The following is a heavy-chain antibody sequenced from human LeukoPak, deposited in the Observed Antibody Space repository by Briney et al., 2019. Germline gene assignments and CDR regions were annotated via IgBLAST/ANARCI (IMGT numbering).Heavy chain of an antibody. J-gene: IGHJ4*02. V-gene: IGHV4-39*01. CDR2: VYYSGST. CDR3: ARRSDNDDSSVGYFDY. D-gene: IGHD3-22*01. Sequence: SETLSLTCTVSGGSISSSSYYWGWIRQPPGKGLEWIGSVYYSGSTYYNPSLKSRVTISVDTSKNQFSLKLSSVTAADTAVYYCARRSDNDDSSVGYFDYWGQGTLVTVSS. CDR1: GGSISSSSYY.